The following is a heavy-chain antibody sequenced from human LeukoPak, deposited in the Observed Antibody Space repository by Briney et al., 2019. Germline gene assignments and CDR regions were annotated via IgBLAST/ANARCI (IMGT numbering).Heavy chain of an antibody. J-gene: IGHJ4*02. CDR2: ISSSSSTI. CDR1: GFTFSSYY. CDR3: ARDRYCSGGSCYSGGRGY. V-gene: IGHV3-48*01. D-gene: IGHD2-15*01. Sequence: GGSLGLSCAASGFTFSSYYMNWVRQAPGKGLEWVSYISSSSSTIYYADSVKGRFTISRDNAKNSLYLQMNSLRAEDTAVYYCARDRYCSGGSCYSGGRGYWGQGTLVTVSS.